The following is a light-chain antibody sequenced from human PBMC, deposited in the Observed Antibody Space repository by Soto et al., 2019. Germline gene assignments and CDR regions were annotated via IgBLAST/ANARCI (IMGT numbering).Light chain of an antibody. CDR2: WAL. V-gene: IGKV3-20*01. J-gene: IGKJ1*01. CDR1: QSVVTSY. CDR3: QYNDESMWT. Sequence: EVVLTQSPATLALSPGEGATLSCSGRQSVVTSYLAWYQQKYGQSPRLLIYWALYRAPGITDRFSGSGSGTDFTLSISRLEPEDFAVYYCQYNDESMWTVGPGTQVEIK.